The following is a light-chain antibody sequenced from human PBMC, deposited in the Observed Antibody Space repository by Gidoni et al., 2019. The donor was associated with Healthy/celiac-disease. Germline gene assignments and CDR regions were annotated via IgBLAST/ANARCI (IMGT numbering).Light chain of an antibody. CDR1: NIGSRS. V-gene: IGLV3-21*02. CDR3: QVWDSSSVHPGV. J-gene: IGLJ1*01. CDR2: DDS. Sequence: SYVLTPPPSVSVAPGPTATITCGGNNIGSRSVHWYQQRPGQAPVLAVHDDSDRPSGIPERFSGSNSGNTATLTISRVEAGDEADYYCQVWDSSSVHPGVFGTGTKVTVL.